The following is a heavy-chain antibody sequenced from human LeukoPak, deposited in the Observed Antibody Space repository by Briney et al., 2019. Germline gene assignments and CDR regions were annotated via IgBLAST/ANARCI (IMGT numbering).Heavy chain of an antibody. Sequence: GGSLRLSCAASGFTFSSYAMSWVRQAPGKGLEWVSAISGSGGSTYYADSVKGRFTISRDNSKNTLYLQMNSLRAEDTAVYYCAKDLTRSSYDFWSGYPTGFDYWGQGTLVTVSS. D-gene: IGHD3-3*01. CDR3: AKDLTRSSYDFWSGYPTGFDY. V-gene: IGHV3-23*01. J-gene: IGHJ4*02. CDR2: ISGSGGST. CDR1: GFTFSSYA.